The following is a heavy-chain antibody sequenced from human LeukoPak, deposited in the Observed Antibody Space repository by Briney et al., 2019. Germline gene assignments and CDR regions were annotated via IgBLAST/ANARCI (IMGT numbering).Heavy chain of an antibody. D-gene: IGHD6-19*01. CDR2: ISGSGGST. V-gene: IGHV3-23*01. CDR1: GFTFSSYD. CDR3: AKDDSSGLYDY. J-gene: IGHJ4*02. Sequence: GGSLRLSCAASGFTFSSYDMSWVRQAPGKGLEWVSAISGSGGSTYYADSVKGRFTISRDNSKNTLYLQMNSLRVEDTAVYYCAKDDSSGLYDYWGQGTLVSVSS.